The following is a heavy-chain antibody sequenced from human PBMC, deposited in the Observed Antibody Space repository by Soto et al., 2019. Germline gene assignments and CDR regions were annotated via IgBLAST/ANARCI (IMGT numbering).Heavy chain of an antibody. CDR1: GFTFNTYS. D-gene: IGHD3-22*01. Sequence: QVQLEESGGGVVQPGRSLRLSCEASGFTFNTYSMHWVRQPPGKGLEWLAAIWYDGTQKYYADSVKGRFTISRDNDKGLVYLQMNSLRAEDTAVYYCARDPPLSMIVVVGVDDFWGQGTLVTVSS. J-gene: IGHJ4*02. CDR2: IWYDGTQK. CDR3: ARDPPLSMIVVVGVDDF. V-gene: IGHV3-33*01.